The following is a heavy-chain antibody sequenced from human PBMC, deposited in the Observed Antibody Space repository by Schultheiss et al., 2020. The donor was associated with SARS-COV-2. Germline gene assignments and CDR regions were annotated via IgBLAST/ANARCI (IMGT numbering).Heavy chain of an antibody. CDR1: GFTFSSYA. Sequence: GGSLRLSCAASGFTFSSYAMHWVRQAPGKGLEWVAVISYDGSNKYYADSVKGRFTISRDNSKNTLYLQMNSLRAEDTAVYYCAKLHGPFDYWGQGTLVTVSS. CDR3: AKLHGPFDY. V-gene: IGHV3-30*18. CDR2: ISYDGSNK. D-gene: IGHD4-11*01. J-gene: IGHJ4*02.